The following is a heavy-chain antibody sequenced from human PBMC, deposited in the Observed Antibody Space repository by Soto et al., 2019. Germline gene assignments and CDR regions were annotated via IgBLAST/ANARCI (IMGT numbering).Heavy chain of an antibody. CDR3: ARDWDFWIDLYRSDAFDL. V-gene: IGHV3-48*03. D-gene: IGHD3-3*01. Sequence: GGSLRLSCAASGFTFSSYEMNWVRQAPGKGLEWLSYISGSGTIILYADSVKGRFTISRDNAKNSLYLQMNSLRVEDTAVYYYARDWDFWIDLYRSDAFDLWGQGTMVTVSS. J-gene: IGHJ3*01. CDR1: GFTFSSYE. CDR2: ISGSGTII.